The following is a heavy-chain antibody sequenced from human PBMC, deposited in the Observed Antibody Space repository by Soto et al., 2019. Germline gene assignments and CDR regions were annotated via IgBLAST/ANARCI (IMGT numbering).Heavy chain of an antibody. Sequence: PXESLNISCKGSGYSFTNYWIGWVRQMPGKGLEWMGMIYPDDSDTKYSPSFQGQVTFSADKSINTAYLQWSSLKASDTAIYYCARLEWLSLAAWFDPWGQGTLVTVSS. D-gene: IGHD3-3*01. CDR2: IYPDDSDT. J-gene: IGHJ5*02. CDR1: GYSFTNYW. CDR3: ARLEWLSLAAWFDP. V-gene: IGHV5-51*01.